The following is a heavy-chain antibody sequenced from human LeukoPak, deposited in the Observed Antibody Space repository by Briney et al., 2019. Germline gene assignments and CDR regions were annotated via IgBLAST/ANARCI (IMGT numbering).Heavy chain of an antibody. CDR1: GGSISSYY. J-gene: IGHJ4*02. CDR2: IYYSGST. V-gene: IGHV4-59*08. D-gene: IGHD6-19*01. CDR3: ARSGWSIYYFDY. Sequence: PSETLSLTCTVSGGSISSYYWSWIRQPPGKGLEWIGYIYYSGSTNYNPSLKSRVTISVDTSKNQFSLKLSSVTAADTAVYYCARSGWSIYYFDYWGQGTLVTVSS.